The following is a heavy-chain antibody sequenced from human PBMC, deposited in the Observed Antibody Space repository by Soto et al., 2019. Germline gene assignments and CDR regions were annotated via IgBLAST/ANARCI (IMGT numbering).Heavy chain of an antibody. CDR2: ISGSGGST. CDR1: GFTFSSYA. CDR3: AKPPGYSSSPFDY. Sequence: EVQLLESGGGLVQPGGSLRLSCAASGFTFSSYAMSWVRQAPGKGLEWVSAISGSGGSTYYADSVKGRFSISRDNSKNTLYLQMNSLRAEDTAVYYCAKPPGYSSSPFDYWGQGTLVTVSS. J-gene: IGHJ4*02. D-gene: IGHD6-13*01. V-gene: IGHV3-23*01.